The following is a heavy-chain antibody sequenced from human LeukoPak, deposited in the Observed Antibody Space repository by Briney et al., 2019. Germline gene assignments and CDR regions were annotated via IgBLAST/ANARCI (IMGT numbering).Heavy chain of an antibody. J-gene: IGHJ5*02. CDR1: GFTFSSYA. CDR3: AREGVGCSGGSCYNWFDP. CDR2: ISYDGSNK. Sequence: PGRSLRLSCAASGFTFSSYAMHWVRQAPGKGLEWVAVISYDGSNKYYADSAKGRFTISRDNSKNTLYLQMNSLRAEDTAVYYCAREGVGCSGGSCYNWFDPWGQGTLVTVSS. D-gene: IGHD2-15*01. V-gene: IGHV3-30*04.